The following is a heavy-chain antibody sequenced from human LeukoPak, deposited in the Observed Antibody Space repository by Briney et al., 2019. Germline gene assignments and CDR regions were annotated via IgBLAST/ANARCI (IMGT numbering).Heavy chain of an antibody. CDR3: ARGNRLYSSSWSSLPFDI. J-gene: IGHJ3*02. D-gene: IGHD6-13*01. CDR1: GYTSTNYD. Sequence: ASVKVSCKASGYTSTNYDINWVRQATGQGLEWMGWMNPRSGYTGYLQKFQGRVTMTGSTSISTAYLELNSLTSEDTAVYYCARGNRLYSSSWSSLPFDIWGQGSMVTVSS. CDR2: MNPRSGYT. V-gene: IGHV1-8*01.